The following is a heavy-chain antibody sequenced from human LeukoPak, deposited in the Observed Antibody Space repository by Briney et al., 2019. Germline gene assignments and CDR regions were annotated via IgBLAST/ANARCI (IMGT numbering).Heavy chain of an antibody. V-gene: IGHV3-23*01. D-gene: IGHD3-10*01. CDR3: ASKSGLWFGELSRFDY. CDR2: ISGSGGST. Sequence: GGSLRLSCAASGFTFSNYAMSWVRQAPGKGLEWVSGISGSGGSTYYVDSVKGRFTISRDYSKNTLYLQMNSLRAEDTAVYYCASKSGLWFGELSRFDYWGQGTLVTVSS. CDR1: GFTFSNYA. J-gene: IGHJ4*02.